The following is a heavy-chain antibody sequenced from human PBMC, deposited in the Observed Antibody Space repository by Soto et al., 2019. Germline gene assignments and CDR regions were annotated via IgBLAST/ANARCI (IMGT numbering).Heavy chain of an antibody. CDR1: GFMFSNHG. Sequence: GGSLRLSCAASGFMFSNHGMHWVRQAPGKGLEWVAVIWSDGNNRYYADSVKGRSTISRDNSKNTLYLQMNSLRAEDTAVYYCVRGDNWNDEASDYWGQGTLVTVSS. CDR2: IWSDGNNR. J-gene: IGHJ4*02. CDR3: VRGDNWNDEASDY. D-gene: IGHD1-1*01. V-gene: IGHV3-33*01.